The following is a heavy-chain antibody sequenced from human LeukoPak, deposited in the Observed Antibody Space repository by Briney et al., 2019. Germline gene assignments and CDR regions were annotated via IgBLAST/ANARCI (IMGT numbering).Heavy chain of an antibody. Sequence: PSETLSLTCTVSGGSISTNSYFWGWIRQTPGKGLEWIESFYYSGSTYSSPSLKSRVTISADTSRNQFSLKLTSVTAADTSVYYCARLVGGSYYFDYWGRGTLVTVSS. D-gene: IGHD1-26*01. CDR1: GGSISTNSYF. V-gene: IGHV4-39*01. CDR2: FYYSGST. J-gene: IGHJ4*02. CDR3: ARLVGGSYYFDY.